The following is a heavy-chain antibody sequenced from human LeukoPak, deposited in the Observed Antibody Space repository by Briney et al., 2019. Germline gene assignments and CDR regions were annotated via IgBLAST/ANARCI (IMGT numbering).Heavy chain of an antibody. Sequence: PGGSLRLSCAASGFTFSSYGMHWVRQAPGKGLEWVAFIRCDGSNKYYADSVKGRFTISRDNSKNTLYLQMNSLRAEDTAVYYCAKDRYYYDSSGYGYYFDYWGQGTLVTVSS. CDR2: IRCDGSNK. D-gene: IGHD3-22*01. J-gene: IGHJ4*02. CDR3: AKDRYYYDSSGYGYYFDY. CDR1: GFTFSSYG. V-gene: IGHV3-30*02.